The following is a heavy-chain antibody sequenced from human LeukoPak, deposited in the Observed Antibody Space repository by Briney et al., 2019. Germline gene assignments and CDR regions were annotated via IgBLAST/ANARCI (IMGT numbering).Heavy chain of an antibody. CDR1: GYIFTTYS. D-gene: IGHD3-10*01. J-gene: IGHJ4*02. CDR3: ARDRIGYYSGSGSLDY. CDR2: INGGNGIT. V-gene: IGHV1-3*01. Sequence: ASVKVSCKASGYIFTTYSMHWVRQAPGQRLEWMGWINGGNGITKYSHKFQGRVTIMRDTSASTAYMELSSLRSEDTAIYFCARDRIGYYSGSGSLDYWGQGTLVTVSS.